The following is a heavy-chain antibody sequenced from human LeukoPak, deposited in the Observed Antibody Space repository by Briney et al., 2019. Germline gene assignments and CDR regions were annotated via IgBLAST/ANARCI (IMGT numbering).Heavy chain of an antibody. D-gene: IGHD3-10*01. V-gene: IGHV4-61*02. Sequence: KASQTLSLTCTVSGGSISSGSYYWSWIRQPAGKGLEWIGRISTSGTTNYNPSLKSRVTISVDTSKNQFSLKLSSVTAADTAVYYCAREEVFMVRGLISWFDPWGQGTLVTASS. CDR3: AREEVFMVRGLISWFDP. CDR2: ISTSGTT. CDR1: GGSISSGSYY. J-gene: IGHJ5*02.